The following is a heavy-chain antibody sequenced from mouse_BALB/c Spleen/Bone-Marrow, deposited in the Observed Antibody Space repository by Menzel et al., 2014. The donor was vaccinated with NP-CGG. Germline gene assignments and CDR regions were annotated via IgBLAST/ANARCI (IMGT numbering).Heavy chain of an antibody. CDR2: INPSTGYT. CDR3: ARGNYEAMDY. D-gene: IGHD2-1*01. CDR1: GYTFTSYW. J-gene: IGHJ4*01. Sequence: VKLMESGAELAKPGASVKMSCKASGYTFTSYWMHWVKQRPGQGLEWIGYINPSTGYTEYNQKFKDKATLTADKFSSTAYMQLSSLTSEDSAVYYCARGNYEAMDYWGQGTSVTVSS. V-gene: IGHV1-7*01.